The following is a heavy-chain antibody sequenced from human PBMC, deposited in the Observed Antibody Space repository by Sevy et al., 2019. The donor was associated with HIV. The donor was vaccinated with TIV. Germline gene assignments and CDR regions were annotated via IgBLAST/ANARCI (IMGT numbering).Heavy chain of an antibody. CDR3: AREAFRFGAGAFDY. Sequence: SETLSLTCTVSGGSISSYYWSWIRQPAGKGLEWIGRIYTSGSTNYNPSLKSRVTMSVDTSKNQFSRKLSSVTAADTAVYYCAREAFRFGAGAFDYWGQGTLVTVSS. CDR2: IYTSGST. D-gene: IGHD3-10*01. CDR1: GGSISSYY. J-gene: IGHJ4*02. V-gene: IGHV4-4*07.